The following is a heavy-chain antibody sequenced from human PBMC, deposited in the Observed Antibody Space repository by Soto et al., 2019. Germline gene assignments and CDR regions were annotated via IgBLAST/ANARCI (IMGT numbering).Heavy chain of an antibody. CDR2: SIPIFGTA. D-gene: IGHD6-13*01. V-gene: IGHV1-69*01. Sequence: QVQLVQSGAEVKKPGSSVKVSCKASGGTFSSYAISWVRQAPGQGLEWMGGSIPIFGTANYAQKFQGRVTITADESTSTAYMELSSLRSEDTAVYYCAGAAIAAVQTYYYGMDVWGQGTTVTVSS. CDR1: GGTFSSYA. CDR3: AGAAIAAVQTYYYGMDV. J-gene: IGHJ6*02.